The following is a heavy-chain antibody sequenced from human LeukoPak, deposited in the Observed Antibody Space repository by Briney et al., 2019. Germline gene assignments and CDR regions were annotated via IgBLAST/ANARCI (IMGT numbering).Heavy chain of an antibody. CDR2: IYYSGST. V-gene: IGHV4-59*01. CDR1: GGSISNYY. CDR3: ARLSDYGSGIYTWFDP. Sequence: SETLSLTCTVSGGSISNYYWSWIRQPPGKGLEWIGYIYYSGSTNYNPSLKSRVTISVDTSENQFSLKLSSVPAADTAVYYCARLSDYGSGIYTWFDPWGQGTLVTVSS. D-gene: IGHD3-10*01. J-gene: IGHJ5*02.